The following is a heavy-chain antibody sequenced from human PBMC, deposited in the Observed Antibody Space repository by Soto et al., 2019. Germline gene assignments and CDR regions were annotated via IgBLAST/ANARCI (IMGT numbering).Heavy chain of an antibody. CDR3: ARGQFHHVSNYYYALDV. J-gene: IGHJ6*02. CDR2: FIPMFNRP. Sequence: QVQLVQYGAEVKKPGSSVKVSCKASGGTFSSYAISWVRQAPGQGLEWMGGFIPMFNRPHSARKFQGRVTITADESTSTANMDLSSLRSEETAVYYCARGQFHHVSNYYYALDVLGQGTKVTVSS. V-gene: IGHV1-69*01. CDR1: GGTFSSYA.